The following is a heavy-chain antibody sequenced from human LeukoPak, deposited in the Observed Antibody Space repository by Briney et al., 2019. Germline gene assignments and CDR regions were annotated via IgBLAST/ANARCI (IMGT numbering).Heavy chain of an antibody. CDR2: INPNSGDT. Sequence: ASVKVSCKXSGYTFTGYYIHWVRQAPGQGLEWMGWINPNSGDTNYAQKFQGRVTMTRDTSTRTAYMELSSLRSDDTAVYYYATARGQNLPMDCFDYWGQGTLVTVSS. CDR3: ATARGQNLPMDCFDY. CDR1: GYTFTGYY. J-gene: IGHJ4*02. V-gene: IGHV1-2*02. D-gene: IGHD3-10*01.